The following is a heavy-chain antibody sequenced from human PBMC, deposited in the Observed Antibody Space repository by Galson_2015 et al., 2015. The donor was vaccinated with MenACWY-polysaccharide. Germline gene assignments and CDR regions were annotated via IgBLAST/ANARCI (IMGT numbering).Heavy chain of an antibody. CDR3: ARGTRYSYSDSDL. CDR1: GYTFGSRD. V-gene: IGHV1-8*01. D-gene: IGHD2-15*01. J-gene: IGHJ6*03. Sequence: SVKVSCKASGYTFGSRDINWVRQATGQGLEWMGWMNPNSGNTGYAQKFKGRVTMTRNTSITTAYMELSSLRSEDTAVYYCARGTRYSYSDSDLWGKGPSVIVS. CDR2: MNPNSGNT.